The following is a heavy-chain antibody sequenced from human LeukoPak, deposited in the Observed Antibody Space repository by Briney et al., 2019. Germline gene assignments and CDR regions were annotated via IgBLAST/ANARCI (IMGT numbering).Heavy chain of an antibody. CDR3: AREVNAAAGSDGFDI. CDR2: MPYNGGA. Sequence: SEILSLTCTVSGDSITSSNFFWSWIRQPPGGDLEWIGYMPYNGGASYNPSLRSRTTISLDTSKNEFSLRLTSVTAPDTAIYYCAREVNAAAGSDGFDIWGPGTMVTVSP. V-gene: IGHV4-30-4*01. J-gene: IGHJ3*02. CDR1: GDSITSSNFF. D-gene: IGHD5-24*01.